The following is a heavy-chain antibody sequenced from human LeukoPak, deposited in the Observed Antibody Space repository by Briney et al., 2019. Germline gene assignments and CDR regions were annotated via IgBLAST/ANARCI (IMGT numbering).Heavy chain of an antibody. CDR3: ARGAWYSYAPFDY. CDR1: GGSFSGYY. Sequence: SETLSLTCAVYGGSFSGYYWSWIRQPPGKGLEWIGEINHSGSTNYNPSLKSRVTISVDTSKNQFSLKLSSVTAADTAVYYCARGAWYSYAPFDYWGQGTLVTVSS. CDR2: INHSGST. V-gene: IGHV4-34*01. J-gene: IGHJ4*02. D-gene: IGHD5-18*01.